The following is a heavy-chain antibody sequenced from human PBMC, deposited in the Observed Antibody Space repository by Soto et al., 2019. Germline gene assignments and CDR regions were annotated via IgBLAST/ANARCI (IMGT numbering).Heavy chain of an antibody. V-gene: IGHV3-23*01. Sequence: LRLSFAASGFIFSKYGLSWVRQAPGKLLEWVSGISGSGGSTDYADSVKGRFTISRDNSKNTLYLQMNSLTAEDTAVYYCARLGGLSVAPIESWGQATPVIVS. CDR2: ISGSGGST. CDR1: GFIFSKYG. D-gene: IGHD3-16*01. CDR3: ARLGGLSVAPIES. J-gene: IGHJ5*02.